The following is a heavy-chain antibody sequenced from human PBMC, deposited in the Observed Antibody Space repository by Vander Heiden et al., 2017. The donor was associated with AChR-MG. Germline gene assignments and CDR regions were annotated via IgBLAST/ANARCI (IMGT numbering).Heavy chain of an antibody. J-gene: IGHJ4*02. Sequence: QVQLQQWGAGLLKPSETLSLTCAGYGGSFSGYYWSWIRQPPGKGLEWIGEINHSGSTNYNPSLKSRVTISVDTSKNQFSLKLSSVTAADTAVYYCARGLRTPSWAYSSSWYYFDYWGQGTLVTVSS. CDR1: GGSFSGYY. D-gene: IGHD6-13*01. CDR2: INHSGST. CDR3: ARGLRTPSWAYSSSWYYFDY. V-gene: IGHV4-34*01.